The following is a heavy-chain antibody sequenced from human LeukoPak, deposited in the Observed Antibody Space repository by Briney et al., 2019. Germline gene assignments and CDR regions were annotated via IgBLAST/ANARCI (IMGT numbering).Heavy chain of an antibody. D-gene: IGHD6-19*01. CDR1: GFTFSSYG. CDR2: ISYDGTNK. CDR3: AKDLHGVADTSYYFDY. Sequence: GTSLRLSCAASGFTFSSYGMHWVRQAPGKGLEWVAAISYDGTNKYYADSVKGRSTISRDNSKNTLYLQMNGLRAEDTAVYYCAKDLHGVADTSYYFDYWGQGTLVTVSS. V-gene: IGHV3-30*18. J-gene: IGHJ4*01.